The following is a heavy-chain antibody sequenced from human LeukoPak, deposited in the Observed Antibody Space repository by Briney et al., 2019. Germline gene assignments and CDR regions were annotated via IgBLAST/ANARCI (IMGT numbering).Heavy chain of an antibody. CDR1: GGSISTYY. V-gene: IGHV4-59*01. J-gene: IGHJ4*02. D-gene: IGHD6-13*01. CDR2: IYYTGST. Sequence: SETLSLTCSVSGGSISTYYWTWIRQPPGKGLEWIGYIYYTGSTNYNPSLKSRATMSVDTSKSQLSLKMTSVTAADTAVYYCARDRPGGSSLDYWGQGTLVTVSS. CDR3: ARDRPGGSSLDY.